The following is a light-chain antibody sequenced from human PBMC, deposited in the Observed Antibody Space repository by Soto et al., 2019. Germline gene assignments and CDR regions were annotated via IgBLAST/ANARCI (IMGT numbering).Light chain of an antibody. V-gene: IGKV3-15*01. CDR1: QSVSSN. CDR3: QQYNNWPPGVT. Sequence: EIVMTQSPATLSVSLGERATLSCRASQSVSSNLAWYQQKPGQAPRLLIYGASTRATGIPARFSGSGSGTEFTLTITSLQSEDFAVYYCQQYNNWPPGVTFGQGTRLEIK. J-gene: IGKJ5*01. CDR2: GAS.